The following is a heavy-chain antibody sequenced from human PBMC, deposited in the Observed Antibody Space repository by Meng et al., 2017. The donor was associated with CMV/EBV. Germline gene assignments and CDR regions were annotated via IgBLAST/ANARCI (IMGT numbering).Heavy chain of an antibody. CDR2: INSDGSST. CDR1: GFTFDDYA. Sequence: GGSLKISCAASGFTFDDYAMHWVRQAPGKGLVWVSRINSDGSSTSYADSVKGRFTISRDNAKNTLYLQMNSLRAEDTAVYYCARGGWITIFGVVINYYGMDVWGQGTTVTVSS. J-gene: IGHJ6*02. V-gene: IGHV3-74*01. CDR3: ARGGWITIFGVVINYYGMDV. D-gene: IGHD3-3*01.